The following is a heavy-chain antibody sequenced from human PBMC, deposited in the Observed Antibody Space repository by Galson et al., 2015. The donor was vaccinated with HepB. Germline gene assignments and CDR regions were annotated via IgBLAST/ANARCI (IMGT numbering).Heavy chain of an antibody. CDR2: ISSSSSYI. D-gene: IGHD1-1*01. CDR3: AREGEGNWNGDY. Sequence: SLRLSCAASGFTFSSYSMNWVRQAPGKGLEWVSSISSSSSYIYYADSVKGRFTISRDNAKNSLYLQMNSLRAEDTAVYYCAREGEGNWNGDYWGQGTLVTVSS. CDR1: GFTFSSYS. J-gene: IGHJ4*02. V-gene: IGHV3-21*01.